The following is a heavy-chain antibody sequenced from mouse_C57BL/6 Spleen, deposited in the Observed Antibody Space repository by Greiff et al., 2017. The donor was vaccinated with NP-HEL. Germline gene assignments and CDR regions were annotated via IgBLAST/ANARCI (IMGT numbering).Heavy chain of an antibody. V-gene: IGHV5-17*01. J-gene: IGHJ4*01. CDR3: ARPEDGNYYAMDY. Sequence: EVMLVESGGGLVKPGGSLKLSCAASGFTFSDYGMHWVRQAPEKGLEWVAYISSGSSTIYYADTVKGRFTISRDNAKNTLFLQMRSLRSEDTAMYYCARPEDGNYYAMDYWGQGTSVTVSS. CDR1: GFTFSDYG. CDR2: ISSGSSTI. D-gene: IGHD2-1*01.